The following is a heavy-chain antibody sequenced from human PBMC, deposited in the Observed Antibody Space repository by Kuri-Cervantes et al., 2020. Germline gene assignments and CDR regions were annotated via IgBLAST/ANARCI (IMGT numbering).Heavy chain of an antibody. J-gene: IGHJ4*02. V-gene: IGHV3-33*08. CDR2: IWYGGSNK. CDR3: ARSITIFGPTVDY. Sequence: GESLKISCAASGFTFSSYAMSWVRQAPGKGLEWVAVIWYGGSNKYYADSVKGRFTISRDNSKNTLYLQMNSLRAEDTAVYYCARSITIFGPTVDYWGQGTLVTVSS. D-gene: IGHD3-3*01. CDR1: GFTFSSYA.